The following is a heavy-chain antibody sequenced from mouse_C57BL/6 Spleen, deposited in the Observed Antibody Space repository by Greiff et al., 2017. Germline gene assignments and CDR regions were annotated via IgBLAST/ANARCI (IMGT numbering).Heavy chain of an antibody. CDR3: ARDYYAMDY. J-gene: IGHJ4*01. Sequence: DVQLVESEGGLVQPGSSMKLSCTASGFTFSDYYMAWVRQVPEKGLEWVANINYDGSSTYYLDSLKSRFIISRDNAKNILYLQMSSLKSEDTATYYCARDYYAMDYWGQGTSVTVSS. V-gene: IGHV5-16*01. CDR1: GFTFSDYY. CDR2: INYDGSST.